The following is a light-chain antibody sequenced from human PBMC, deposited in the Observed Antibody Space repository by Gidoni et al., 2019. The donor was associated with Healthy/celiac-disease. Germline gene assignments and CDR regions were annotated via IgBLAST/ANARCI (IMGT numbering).Light chain of an antibody. CDR1: ALPKQY. CDR2: KDS. CDR3: QSADSSGTYV. Sequence: SYELTQPPSVSVSPGQTARITCAGDALPKQYAYWYQQKPGQAPVLVLYKDSERPSGIPERFSGSSSGTTVTLTISVVQAEDEADYYCQSADSSGTYVFGTGTKVTVL. V-gene: IGLV3-25*03. J-gene: IGLJ1*01.